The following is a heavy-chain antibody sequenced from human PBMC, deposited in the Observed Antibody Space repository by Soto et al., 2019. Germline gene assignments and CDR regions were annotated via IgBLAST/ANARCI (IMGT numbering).Heavy chain of an antibody. J-gene: IGHJ6*02. CDR1: GGTFSSYA. V-gene: IGHV1-69*01. CDR2: IIPIFDTA. D-gene: IGHD3-3*01. Sequence: QVQLVQSGAEVKKPGSSVKVSCKASGGTFSSYAISWVRQAPGQGLEWMGGIIPIFDTANYAQTFQGRVRNTADESTSAACMELRSLRYHDTGVYYCARGSVSVLRFLYREGYYYDMDVWGQGTTLTVSS. CDR3: ARGSVSVLRFLYREGYYYDMDV.